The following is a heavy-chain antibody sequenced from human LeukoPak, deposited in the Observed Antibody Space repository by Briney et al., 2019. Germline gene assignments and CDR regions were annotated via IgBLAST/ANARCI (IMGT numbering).Heavy chain of an antibody. CDR3: ASQGSRDGYNYPLFR. V-gene: IGHV1-69*05. Sequence: ASVKVSCKASGGTFSSYAISWVRQAPGQGLEWMGGIIPSFGTANYAQKFQGRVTITTDESTSTAYMELSSLRSEDTAVYYCASQGSRDGYNYPLFRWGQGTLVTVSS. D-gene: IGHD5-24*01. CDR2: IIPSFGTA. J-gene: IGHJ4*02. CDR1: GGTFSSYA.